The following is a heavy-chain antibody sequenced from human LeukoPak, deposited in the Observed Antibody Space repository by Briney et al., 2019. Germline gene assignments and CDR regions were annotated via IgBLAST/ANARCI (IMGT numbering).Heavy chain of an antibody. CDR2: INPNSGGT. CDR1: GYTFTGYY. J-gene: IGHJ5*02. V-gene: IGHV1-2*02. CDR3: ARDWVGGSGYSSGPSPGWFDP. D-gene: IGHD6-19*01. Sequence: ASVKVSCKASGYTFTGYYMHWVRQAPGQGLEWMGWINPNSGGTNYAQKFQGRVTMTRDTSISTAYMELSSLRSEDTAVYYCARDWVGGSGYSSGPSPGWFDPWGQGTLVTVSS.